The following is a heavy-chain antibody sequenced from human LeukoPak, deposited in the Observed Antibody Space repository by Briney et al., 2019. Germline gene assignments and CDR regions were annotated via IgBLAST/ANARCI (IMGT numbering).Heavy chain of an antibody. V-gene: IGHV4-39*01. Sequence: PSETLSLTCTASGGSISISSYYWGWSRQPPGRGLEWIGSISFGGSTYYSPSLKSRLTISVDTSKNQFSLNLNSVTAADTAVYFCARRRAGGRLDYWGQGTLVTVSS. CDR1: GGSISISSYY. CDR2: ISFGGST. CDR3: ARRRAGGRLDY. J-gene: IGHJ4*02. D-gene: IGHD3-16*01.